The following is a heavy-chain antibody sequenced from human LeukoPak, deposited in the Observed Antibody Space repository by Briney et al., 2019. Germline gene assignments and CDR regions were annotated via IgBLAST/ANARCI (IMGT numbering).Heavy chain of an antibody. V-gene: IGHV4-34*01. CDR1: GGSFSGYY. CDR2: INHSGST. CDR3: ARDHYDFWSGSTYYYYGMDV. D-gene: IGHD3-3*01. J-gene: IGHJ6*02. Sequence: MTSETLSLTCAVYGGSFSGYYWSWSRQPPGKGLEWIGEINHSGSTNYNPSLKSRVTISVGTSKNQFSLKLSSVTAADTAVYYCARDHYDFWSGSTYYYYGMDVWGQGTTVTVSS.